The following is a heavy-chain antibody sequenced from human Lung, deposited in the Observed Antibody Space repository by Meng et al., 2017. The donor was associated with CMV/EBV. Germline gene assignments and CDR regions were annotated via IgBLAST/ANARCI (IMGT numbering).Heavy chain of an antibody. Sequence: QVQLVEAGGGVGQPGGFPSLYVGGSGLSTYGMHWVRQVPGKGLEWVALIWFDGSSKYYADSVKGRFSISRDNTKNTLYLQMNSLRPEDTGVYYCAKDGKSGGYFDYWGQGTLVTVSS. V-gene: IGHV3-30*02. D-gene: IGHD1-1*01. CDR2: IWFDGSSK. J-gene: IGHJ4*02. CDR3: AKDGKSGGYFDY. CDR1: GLSTYG.